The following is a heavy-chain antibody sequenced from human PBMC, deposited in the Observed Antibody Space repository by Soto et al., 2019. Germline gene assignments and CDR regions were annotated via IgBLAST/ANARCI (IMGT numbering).Heavy chain of an antibody. CDR1: GGSISSGGSS. CDR2: IYHSGST. D-gene: IGHD2-8*01. J-gene: IGHJ4*02. CDR3: ARGAAVNVDS. Sequence: QLQLQESGSGLVKPSQTLSLTCAVSGGSISSGGSSWTWIRQPPGKGLEWIGYIYHSGSTYYNPSPTSRVTISGGRSKIRCPPRLTSVTAADPAVYSCARGAAVNVDSWGQGPLATVSS. V-gene: IGHV4-30-2*01.